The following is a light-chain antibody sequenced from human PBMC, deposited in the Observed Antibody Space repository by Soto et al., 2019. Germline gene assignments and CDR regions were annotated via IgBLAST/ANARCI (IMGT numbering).Light chain of an antibody. CDR2: EAS. Sequence: DIQMTQSPATLSSSVGDRVSITCRASLSMSSWLAWYQRKPGQAPKILIYEASNLKSEVPSRFSGSGSGTDFTLTISGLQPEDFATYYCQQYDRFPYSFGQGTRLEIK. CDR3: QQYDRFPYS. CDR1: LSMSSW. V-gene: IGKV1-5*03. J-gene: IGKJ2*01.